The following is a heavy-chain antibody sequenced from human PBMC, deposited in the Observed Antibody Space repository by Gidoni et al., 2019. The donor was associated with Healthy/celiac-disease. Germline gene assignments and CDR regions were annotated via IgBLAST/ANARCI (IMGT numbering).Heavy chain of an antibody. CDR3: ARDYCSGGSCYSRAFDI. D-gene: IGHD2-15*01. Sequence: QVQLQESGPGLVKPSETLSLTCTVSGGSISSYYWSWIRQPAGKGLEWIGRIYTSGSTNYNPSLKSRVTMSVDTSKNQFSLKLSSVTAADTAVYYCARDYCSGGSCYSRAFDIWGQGTMVTVSS. CDR2: IYTSGST. V-gene: IGHV4-4*07. J-gene: IGHJ3*02. CDR1: GGSISSYY.